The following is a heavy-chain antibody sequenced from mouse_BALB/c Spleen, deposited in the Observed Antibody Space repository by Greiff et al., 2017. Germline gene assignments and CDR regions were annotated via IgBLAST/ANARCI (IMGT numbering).Heavy chain of an antibody. J-gene: IGHJ4*01. D-gene: IGHD1-1*01. Sequence: VQGVESGPGLVAPSQSLSITCTVSGFSLTSYGVHWVRQPPGKGLEWLGVIWAGGSTNYNSALMSRLSISKDNSKSQVFLKMNSLQTDDTAMYYCARARSNYYGSPYYAMDYWGQGTSVTVSS. CDR2: IWAGGST. V-gene: IGHV2-9*02. CDR3: ARARSNYYGSPYYAMDY. CDR1: GFSLTSYG.